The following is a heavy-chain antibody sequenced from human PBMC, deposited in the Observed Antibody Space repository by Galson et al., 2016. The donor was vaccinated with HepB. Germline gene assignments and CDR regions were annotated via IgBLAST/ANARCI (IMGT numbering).Heavy chain of an antibody. CDR3: AKVGDKCYFDY. Sequence: SLRLSCAASGFTFSSYGIHWVRQAPGKGLEWVAVISYDGSNKKYADSVKGRFTISRDNSKNTLYLQMNSLRAEDTAVYCCAKVGDKCYFDYWGQGTLVTVSS. CDR1: GFTFSSYG. J-gene: IGHJ4*02. CDR2: ISYDGSNK. V-gene: IGHV3-30*18. D-gene: IGHD4-17*01.